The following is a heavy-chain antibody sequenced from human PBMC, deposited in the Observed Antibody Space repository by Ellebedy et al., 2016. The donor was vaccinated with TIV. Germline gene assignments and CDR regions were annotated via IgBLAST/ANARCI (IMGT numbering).Heavy chain of an antibody. CDR3: ARARSSGRLHTPDY. J-gene: IGHJ4*02. CDR1: GYTFSNYF. V-gene: IGHV1-46*04. Sequence: ASVKVSCKASGYTFSNYFVHWVRQAPGQGLEWMGIINPTSGSTTYAQKLQGRLTMTRDTSTSTVYMELSSLRSEDTAVYYCARARSSGRLHTPDYWGQGTLVTVSS. D-gene: IGHD6-19*01. CDR2: INPTSGST.